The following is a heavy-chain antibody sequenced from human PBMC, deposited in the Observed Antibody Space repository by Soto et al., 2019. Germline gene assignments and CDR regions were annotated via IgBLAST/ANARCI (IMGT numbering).Heavy chain of an antibody. D-gene: IGHD4-17*01. CDR1: GFIADDYA. Sequence: DVQLVESGGGLVQPGRSLRLSCVASGFIADDYAMHWVRQAPGKGLEWVSGISSNSATINYADSVKGRFTISRDNAKNSLFLQTHRPRPEDSAFYYCVKNMKWGGMTTIHYFDSWGQGTLVTVSS. J-gene: IGHJ4*02. CDR3: VKNMKWGGMTTIHYFDS. V-gene: IGHV3-9*02. CDR2: ISSNSATI.